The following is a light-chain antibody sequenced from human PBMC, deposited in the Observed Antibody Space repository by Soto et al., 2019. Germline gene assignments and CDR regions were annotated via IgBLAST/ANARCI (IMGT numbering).Light chain of an antibody. V-gene: IGKV3-11*01. CDR3: QQRSNWPPLYT. J-gene: IGKJ2*01. CDR1: QSVSSY. Sequence: EIVLTQSPATLSLCRGERSTLSCRASQSVSSYLAWYQQKPGQAPRLLIYDASNRATGIPARFSGSGSGTDFTLTISSLEPEDFAVYYCQQRSNWPPLYTFGQGTKLEIK. CDR2: DAS.